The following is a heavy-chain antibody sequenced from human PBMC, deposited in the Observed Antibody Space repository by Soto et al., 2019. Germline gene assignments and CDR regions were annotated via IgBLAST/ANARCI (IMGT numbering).Heavy chain of an antibody. CDR3: ALVEGYYCHRFRYRCPRHFVD. CDR2: ISGSGGST. V-gene: IGHV3-23*01. Sequence: GYLRLASAAHGLTFSIATMTWVRQAPGKGLEWVSAISGSGGSTYYGDSVKGRFTISRDNSKNTLYLQMNSLRAKDMGVYYCALVEGYYCHRFRYRCPRHFVD. J-gene: IGHJ4*01. CDR1: GLTFSIAT. D-gene: IGHD1-1*01.